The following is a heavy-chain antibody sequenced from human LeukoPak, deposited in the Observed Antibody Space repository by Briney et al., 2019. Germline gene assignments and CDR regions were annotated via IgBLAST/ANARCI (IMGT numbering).Heavy chain of an antibody. D-gene: IGHD3-3*01. Sequence: ASVKVSCKASGYTFTSYDINGVRQATGQGLEWMGWMNPNSGNTGYAQKFQGRVTMTRNTSISTAYMELSSLRSEDTAVYYCARRNYDFWSGYSLPLDYWGQGTLVTVSS. J-gene: IGHJ4*02. CDR2: MNPNSGNT. CDR1: GYTFTSYD. CDR3: ARRNYDFWSGYSLPLDY. V-gene: IGHV1-8*01.